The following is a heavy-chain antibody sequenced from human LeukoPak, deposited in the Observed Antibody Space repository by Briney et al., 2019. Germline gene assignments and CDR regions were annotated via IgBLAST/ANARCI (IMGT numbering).Heavy chain of an antibody. CDR1: GGSISSYY. D-gene: IGHD3-10*01. J-gene: IGHJ3*02. CDR3: ARVDGGGDAFDI. CDR2: IYYSGST. V-gene: IGHV4-59*01. Sequence: SETLSLTCTVSGGSISSYYWSWIRQPPGKGLEWIGCIYYSGSTNYNPSLKSRVTISVDTSKNQFSLKLSSVTAADTAVYYCARVDGGGDAFDIWGQGTMVTVSS.